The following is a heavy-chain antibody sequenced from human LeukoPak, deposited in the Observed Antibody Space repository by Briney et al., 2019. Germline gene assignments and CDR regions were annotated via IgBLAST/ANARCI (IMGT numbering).Heavy chain of an antibody. V-gene: IGHV1-24*01. J-gene: IGHJ4*02. CDR1: RYTLTELS. CDR3: ATVRGYGFWSGYYFDY. CDR2: FDPEDGET. D-gene: IGHD3-3*01. Sequence: ASVKVSCKVSRYTLTELSMHWVRQAPGRGLEWMGGFDPEDGETIYAQKFQGRVSMTEDTSTDTAYMELSSLRSEDTAVYYCATVRGYGFWSGYYFDYWGQGTLVTVSS.